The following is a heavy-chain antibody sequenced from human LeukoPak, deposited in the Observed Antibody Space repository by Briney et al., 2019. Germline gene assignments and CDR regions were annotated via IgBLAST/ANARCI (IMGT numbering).Heavy chain of an antibody. V-gene: IGHV3-30*02. Sequence: GGSLRLSCAASGFTFSSYEMNWVRQAPGKGLEWVAFIRYDGSNNYYADSVKGRFTISRDNSKNTLYLQMNSLKAEDTAVYYCSAPVATNYWGQGTLVTVSS. D-gene: IGHD4-23*01. CDR2: IRYDGSNN. CDR1: GFTFSSYE. J-gene: IGHJ4*02. CDR3: SAPVATNY.